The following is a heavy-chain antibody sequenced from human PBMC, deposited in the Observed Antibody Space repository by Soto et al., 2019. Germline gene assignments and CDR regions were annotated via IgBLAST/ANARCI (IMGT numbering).Heavy chain of an antibody. V-gene: IGHV3-30-3*01. J-gene: IGHJ6*02. CDR3: ANNGPVYYYYGMAV. CDR1: GFTFSSYA. Sequence: QVQLVESGGGVVQPGRSLRLSCAASGFTFSSYAMHWVRQAPGKGLEWVAVISYDGSNKYYADSVKGRFTISRDNSKNTLYLQMNILRAEDTAVYYCANNGPVYYYYGMAVWGQGTTVTVSS. CDR2: ISYDGSNK. D-gene: IGHD1-1*01.